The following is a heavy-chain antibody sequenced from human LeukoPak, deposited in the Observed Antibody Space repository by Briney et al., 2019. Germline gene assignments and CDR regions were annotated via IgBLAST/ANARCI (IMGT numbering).Heavy chain of an antibody. D-gene: IGHD6-19*01. CDR2: ISSSGSTI. Sequence: GGSLRLSCAASGFTFSDYYMSWIRQAPGKGLEWVSYISSSGSTIYYADSVKGRFTISRDNAKNSLYLQMNSLRAEDTAVYYCARDRTRIAVAGTPVGSAFDIWGQGTMVTVSS. CDR1: GFTFSDYY. V-gene: IGHV3-11*01. CDR3: ARDRTRIAVAGTPVGSAFDI. J-gene: IGHJ3*02.